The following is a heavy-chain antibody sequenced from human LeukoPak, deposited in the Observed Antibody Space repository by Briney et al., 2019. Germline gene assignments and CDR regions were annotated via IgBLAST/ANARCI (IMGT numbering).Heavy chain of an antibody. Sequence: ASVTVSCKASGYTFTGYYMHWVRQAPGQGLEWMGWINPNSGGTNYAQKFQGRVTMTRDTSISTAYMELSRLRSDDTAVYYCARGQFTLRGATNDWFDPWGQGTLVTVSS. CDR2: INPNSGGT. CDR1: GYTFTGYY. V-gene: IGHV1-2*02. CDR3: ARGQFTLRGATNDWFDP. J-gene: IGHJ5*02. D-gene: IGHD1-26*01.